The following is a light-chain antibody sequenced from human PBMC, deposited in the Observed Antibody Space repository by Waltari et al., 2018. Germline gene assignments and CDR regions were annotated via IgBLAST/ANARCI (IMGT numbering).Light chain of an antibody. J-gene: IGLJ3*02. CDR3: QSYDSSLSGWV. CDR1: SSNIGAGYD. V-gene: IGLV1-40*01. CDR2: GNT. Sequence: QSVLTQPPSVSGAPGQRVTISCTGSSSNIGAGYDVHWYLQLPGTAPKLLIYGNTTRPSGVPDRFSGSKSGTSASLAITGLQADDEADYYCQSYDSSLSGWVFGGGTKLTVL.